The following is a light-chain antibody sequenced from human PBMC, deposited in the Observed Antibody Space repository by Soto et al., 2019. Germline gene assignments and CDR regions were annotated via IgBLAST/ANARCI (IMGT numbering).Light chain of an antibody. CDR2: DDS. V-gene: IGLV3-21*02. Sequence: SYELTQPPSVSVAPGQTATVTCGGRNIGSESVHWYQQKPGQAPVLVVHDDSDRPSGIPGRFSGSNSGDTATLTISGVEAGDEADYYCQVWDRSSNHWVFGGGTKVTVL. CDR3: QVWDRSSNHWV. CDR1: NIGSES. J-gene: IGLJ3*02.